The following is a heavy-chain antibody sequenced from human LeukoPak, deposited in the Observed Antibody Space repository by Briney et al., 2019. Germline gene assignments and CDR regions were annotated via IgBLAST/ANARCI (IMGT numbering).Heavy chain of an antibody. CDR1: GFTFSHAW. CDR3: TKDPNGDYIGAFDP. V-gene: IGHV3-23*01. Sequence: GGSLRLSCAASGFTFSHAWMSWVRQAPGKGLEWVSSITGGHYATYNTDSVKGRFTISRDNAKNTLYLQMNSLRADDTAIYYCTKDPNGDYIGAFDPWGQGTLVTVSS. J-gene: IGHJ5*02. D-gene: IGHD4-17*01. CDR2: ITGGHYAT.